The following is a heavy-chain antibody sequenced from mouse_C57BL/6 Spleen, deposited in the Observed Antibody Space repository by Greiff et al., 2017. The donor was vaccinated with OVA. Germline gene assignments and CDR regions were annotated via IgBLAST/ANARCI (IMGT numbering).Heavy chain of an antibody. CDR2: IWSDGST. Sequence: QVQLKESGPGLVAPSQSLSITCTVSGFSLTSYGVHWVRQPPGKGLEWLVVIWSDGSTTYNSALKSRLSISKDNSKSQVFLKMNSLQTDDTAMYYCARQGDYGYDFSFAYWGQGTLVTVSA. D-gene: IGHD2-2*01. CDR1: GFSLTSYG. CDR3: ARQGDYGYDFSFAY. J-gene: IGHJ3*01. V-gene: IGHV2-6-1*01.